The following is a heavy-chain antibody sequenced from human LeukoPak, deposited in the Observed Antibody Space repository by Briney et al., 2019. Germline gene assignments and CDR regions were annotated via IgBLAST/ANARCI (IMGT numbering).Heavy chain of an antibody. J-gene: IGHJ5*02. CDR1: GFTFNIFW. CDR2: IKEDGSVK. CDR3: ARAPAGSGSWFDP. V-gene: IGHV3-7*04. D-gene: IGHD3-10*01. Sequence: GRSLRLSCAASGFTFNIFWMSWVRQAPGKGLEWVANIKEDGSVKYYVDSVKGRFTISRDNDKNSLYLQMNRLGAEDTAVYYCARAPAGSGSWFDPWGQGTLVTVSS.